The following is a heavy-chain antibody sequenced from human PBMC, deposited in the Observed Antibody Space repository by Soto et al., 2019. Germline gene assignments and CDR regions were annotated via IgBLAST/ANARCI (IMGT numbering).Heavy chain of an antibody. V-gene: IGHV4-4*02. CDR3: ATFSGFFTISPFDA. CDR1: GGSISSSNW. D-gene: IGHD2-8*01. J-gene: IGHJ5*02. Sequence: SETLSLTCAVSGGSISSSNWWSWVRQSPGKGLEWIGEIYHSGSTNYNPSLTSRITMSVDKSKNEFSLQLTSVTAADAAVYYCATFSGFFTISPFDAWGQGILVTVSS. CDR2: IYHSGST.